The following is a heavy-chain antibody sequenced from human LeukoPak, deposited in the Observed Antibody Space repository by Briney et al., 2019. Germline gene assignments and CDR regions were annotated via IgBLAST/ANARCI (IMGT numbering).Heavy chain of an antibody. V-gene: IGHV1-46*01. J-gene: IGHJ4*02. D-gene: IGHD2-15*01. CDR2: INPSGGST. CDR3: ARDPFPVSTLDY. CDR1: GYTFTSYY. Sequence: ASVKVSCKASGYTFTSYYMHWVRQAPGQGLEWMGIINPSGGSTSYAQKLQGRVTMTTDTSTSTAYMELRSLRSDDTAVYYCARDPFPVSTLDYWGQGTLVTVSS.